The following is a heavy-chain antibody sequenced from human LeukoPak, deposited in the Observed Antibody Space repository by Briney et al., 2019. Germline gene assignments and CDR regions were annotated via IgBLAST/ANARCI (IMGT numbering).Heavy chain of an antibody. CDR3: ARAYGDYGPPDY. D-gene: IGHD4-17*01. CDR1: GGSLSIYY. CDR2: IYYSGST. Sequence: SETLSLTCAVSGGSLSIYYCGWVRQPPGRGQEWIGYIYYSGSTNYNPSLKSRVTISVDTSKNQFSLKLSSVTAADTAVYYCARAYGDYGPPDYWGQGTLVTVSS. J-gene: IGHJ4*02. V-gene: IGHV4-59*12.